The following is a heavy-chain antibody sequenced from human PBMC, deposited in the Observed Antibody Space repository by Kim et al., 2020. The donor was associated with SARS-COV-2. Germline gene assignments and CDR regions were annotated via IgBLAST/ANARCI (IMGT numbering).Heavy chain of an antibody. V-gene: IGHV3-13*04. J-gene: IGHJ4*02. CDR3: ARAGESGCYYE. D-gene: IGHD1-26*01. CDR1: GFTFSSYD. CDR2: IGTAGDT. Sequence: GGSLRLSCAASGFTFSSYDMHWVRQATGKGLEWVSAIGTAGDTYYPGSGKGGFTISRENAKNSLYLQMNSLRAGDTAVYYCARAGESGCYYEWGQGTLVTVSS.